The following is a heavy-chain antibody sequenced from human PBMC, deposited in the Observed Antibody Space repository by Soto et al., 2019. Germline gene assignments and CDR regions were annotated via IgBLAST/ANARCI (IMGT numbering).Heavy chain of an antibody. CDR3: ARGDGDYVDY. D-gene: IGHD4-17*01. CDR2: INHSGST. Sequence: SETLSLTCAVYGGSFSGYYWSWIRQPPGKGLEWIGEINHSGSTNYNPSLKSRVTISVDTSKNQFSLKLSSVTAADTAVYYCARGDGDYVDYWGQGTLVTVSS. CDR1: GGSFSGYY. J-gene: IGHJ4*02. V-gene: IGHV4-34*01.